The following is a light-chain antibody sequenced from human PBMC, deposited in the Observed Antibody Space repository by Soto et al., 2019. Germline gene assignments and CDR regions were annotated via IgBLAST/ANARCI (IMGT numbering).Light chain of an antibody. CDR3: QNYSSYSEW. J-gene: IGKJ1*01. V-gene: IGKV1-5*03. CDR2: KAS. Sequence: DIQMTQSPSTLSGSVGDRVTITCRASQTISSWLAWYQQKPGKAPKLLIYKASTLKSGVPSRSSGSGSGTEFTLSIRSLQPDDFGTYYSQNYSSYSEWFGQGTKVDIX. CDR1: QTISSW.